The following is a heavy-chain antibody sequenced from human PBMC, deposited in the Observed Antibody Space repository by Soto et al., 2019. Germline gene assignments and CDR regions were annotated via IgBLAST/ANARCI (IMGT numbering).Heavy chain of an antibody. CDR2: ISPGGSDT. J-gene: IGHJ6*02. Sequence: GESLKISCKGSGYSFTTYWIGWVRQMPRKGLEWMGIISPGGSDTRYSPSFQGQVTISADKSISTAYLQWSSLKASDTAMYYCARTSASDYYYYGMDVWGQGTTVTVSS. V-gene: IGHV5-51*01. CDR1: GYSFTTYW. CDR3: ARTSASDYYYYGMDV.